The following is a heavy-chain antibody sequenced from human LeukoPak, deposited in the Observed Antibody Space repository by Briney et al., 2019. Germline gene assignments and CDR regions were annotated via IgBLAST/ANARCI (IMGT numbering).Heavy chain of an antibody. Sequence: GGSLRLSCAASGFTFSNYAMYWVRQAPGKGLENVSVISTDGSRIYYADSVKGRFTISRDNSKNTLHLQMGSLRAEDMAVYYCTRGVAISTSGWYDTFDYWGQGALVTVSS. D-gene: IGHD6-19*01. CDR1: GFTFSNYA. CDR3: TRGVAISTSGWYDTFDY. CDR2: ISTDGSRI. V-gene: IGHV3-64*02. J-gene: IGHJ4*02.